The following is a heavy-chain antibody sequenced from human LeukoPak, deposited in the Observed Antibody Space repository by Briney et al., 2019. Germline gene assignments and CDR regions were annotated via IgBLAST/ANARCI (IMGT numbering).Heavy chain of an antibody. J-gene: IGHJ6*03. CDR2: TYDGSKWYN. Sequence: SQTLSLTCAISGDSVSSNSAAWNCIRQSPSRGLEWLGSTYDGSKWYNDYAVSVKSRITINPDTSKNQFSLQLNSVTPEDTAVYYCARENIAAAGTYYYYYYMDVWGKGTTVTVSS. V-gene: IGHV6-1*01. D-gene: IGHD6-13*01. CDR1: GDSVSSNSAA. CDR3: ARENIAAAGTYYYYYYMDV.